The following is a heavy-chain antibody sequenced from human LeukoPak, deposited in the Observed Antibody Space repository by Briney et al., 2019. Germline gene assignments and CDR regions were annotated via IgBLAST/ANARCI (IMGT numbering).Heavy chain of an antibody. J-gene: IGHJ4*02. CDR2: IYYSGST. CDR1: GGSISSSSYY. V-gene: IGHV4-39*07. D-gene: IGHD5-18*01. Sequence: PSETLSLTCTVSGGSISSSSYYWGWIRQPPGKGLEWIGSIYYSGSTYYNPSLKSRVTISVDTSKNQFSLKLSSVTAADTAVYYCARERRGYSYAFDYWGQGTLVTVSS. CDR3: ARERRGYSYAFDY.